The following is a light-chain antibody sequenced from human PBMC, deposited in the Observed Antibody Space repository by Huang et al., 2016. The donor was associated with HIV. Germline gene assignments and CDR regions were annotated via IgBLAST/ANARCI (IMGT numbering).Light chain of an antibody. CDR1: QSISTY. J-gene: IGKJ5*01. CDR3: QQSYSIPLT. CDR2: AVS. Sequence: DIQMTQSPSSLSASVGDRVTITCRASQSISTYLNWYQQKPGKAPKVLIDAVSSLERGVPSRFSGSGSGTDFTLTISSLQPEDFATYYCQQSYSIPLTFGQGTRLEIK. V-gene: IGKV1-39*01.